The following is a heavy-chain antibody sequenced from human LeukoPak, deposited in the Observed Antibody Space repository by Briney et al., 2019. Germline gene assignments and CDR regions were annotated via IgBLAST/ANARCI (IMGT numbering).Heavy chain of an antibody. CDR2: IKQDGSEK. J-gene: IGHJ4*02. Sequence: GGSLRLSCAASGFTFSSYWMSWVRQAPGKGLEWVANIKQDGSEKYYVDSVKGRFTISRDNAQNSLYLQMNSLRAEDAAVYYCASNPDTYNVDTAMVTYWGQGTPVTVSS. V-gene: IGHV3-7*03. D-gene: IGHD5-18*01. CDR1: GFTFSSYW. CDR3: ASNPDTYNVDTAMVTY.